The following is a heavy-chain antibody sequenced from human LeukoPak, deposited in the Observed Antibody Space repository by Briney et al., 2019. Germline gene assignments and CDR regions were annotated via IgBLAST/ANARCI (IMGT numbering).Heavy chain of an antibody. J-gene: IGHJ4*02. V-gene: IGHV3-23*01. CDR2: ISGSGGST. CDR1: GCTFSSYA. D-gene: IGHD4-23*01. Sequence: PGASLRLSCAASGCTFSSYAMSWVRQAPGKGLEWVSAISGSGGSTYYADSVKGRFTISRDNSKNTLYLQMNSLRAEDTAVYYCAKDGTVVTLYYFDYWGQGALVTVSS. CDR3: AKDGTVVTLYYFDY.